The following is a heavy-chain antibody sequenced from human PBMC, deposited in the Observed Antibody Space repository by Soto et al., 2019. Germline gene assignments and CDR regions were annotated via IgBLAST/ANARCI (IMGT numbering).Heavy chain of an antibody. CDR2: IIPIFGTA. CDR3: ARGPFTYYYDSSGYSFFDY. J-gene: IGHJ4*02. V-gene: IGHV1-69*01. D-gene: IGHD3-22*01. Sequence: QVQLVQSGAEVKKPGSSVKVSCKASGGTFSSYAISWVRQAPGQGLEWMGGIIPIFGTANYAQKFQGRVTITADESTITAYMELSSLRSEDTAVYYCARGPFTYYYDSSGYSFFDYWGQGTLVTVSS. CDR1: GGTFSSYA.